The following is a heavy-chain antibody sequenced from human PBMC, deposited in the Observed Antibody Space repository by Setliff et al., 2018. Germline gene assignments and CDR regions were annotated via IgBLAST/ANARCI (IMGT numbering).Heavy chain of an antibody. CDR1: GYTFTGYY. V-gene: IGHV1-69*06. J-gene: IGHJ5*02. D-gene: IGHD6-6*01. CDR3: ARVSYSSFLNWFDP. CDR2: IIPIFGTA. Sequence: SVKVSCKASGYTFTGYYMHWVRQAPGQGLEWMGRIIPIFGTANYAQKFQGRVTITADKSTSTAYMELGSLRSEDTAVYYCARVSYSSFLNWFDPWGQGTLVTVSS.